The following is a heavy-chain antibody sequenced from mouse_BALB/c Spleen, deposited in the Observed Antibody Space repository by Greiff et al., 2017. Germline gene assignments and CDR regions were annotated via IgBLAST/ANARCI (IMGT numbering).Heavy chain of an antibody. CDR2: INPNNGGT. CDR3: ARSSLTGKDYYYAMDY. Sequence: VQLQQSGPELVKPGASVKIPCKASGYTFPDYNMDWVKQSHGKSLEWIGDINPNNGGTIYNQKFKGKATLTVDKSSSTAYMELRSLTSEDTAVYYCARSSLTGKDYYYAMDYWGQGTSVTVSS. CDR1: GYTFPDYN. V-gene: IGHV1-18*01. J-gene: IGHJ4*01. D-gene: IGHD4-1*01.